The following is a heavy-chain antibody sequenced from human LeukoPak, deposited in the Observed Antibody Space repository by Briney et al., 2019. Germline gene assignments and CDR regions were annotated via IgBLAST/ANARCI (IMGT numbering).Heavy chain of an antibody. CDR3: ASNSGSYYLGTYYFDY. Sequence: GGSLRLSCAASGFTFSNFAMHWVRQAPGKGLEWVAVISYDGDNEYYADSVKGQFTISRDNSKDRLYLQMNSLRPEDTAMYYCASNSGSYYLGTYYFDYWGQGTLVTVSS. CDR2: ISYDGDNE. J-gene: IGHJ4*02. V-gene: IGHV3-30-3*01. D-gene: IGHD1-26*01. CDR1: GFTFSNFA.